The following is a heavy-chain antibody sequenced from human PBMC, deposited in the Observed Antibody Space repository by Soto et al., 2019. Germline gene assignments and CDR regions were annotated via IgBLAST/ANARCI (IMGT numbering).Heavy chain of an antibody. Sequence: QVQLVQSGAAVKKPGASVKVSCKASGYTFTSYYMHWVRQAPGQGLEWMGIINPSGGSTSYAQKFQGRVTMTRDTSTSTVYMERSSRRSEDTAVYYCARDQIGRGGYDFWSGYYGGAFDIWGQGTMVTVSS. V-gene: IGHV1-46*01. CDR1: GYTFTSYY. J-gene: IGHJ3*02. CDR2: INPSGGST. D-gene: IGHD3-3*01. CDR3: ARDQIGRGGYDFWSGYYGGAFDI.